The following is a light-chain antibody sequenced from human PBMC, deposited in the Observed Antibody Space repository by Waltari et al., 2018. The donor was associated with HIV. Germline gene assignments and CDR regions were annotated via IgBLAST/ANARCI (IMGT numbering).Light chain of an antibody. Sequence: EIVMTQTPLSSLVTLGQPASISCRSTESLAHSIVYTYLSWLHQRPGQPPRLLIYKVSNRVSGVPDRFSGSGAGTHFTLNISRVEAEDVGIYYCMQAKRGWTFGQGTRVEIK. V-gene: IGKV2-24*01. CDR3: MQAKRGWT. CDR1: ESLAHSIVYTY. J-gene: IGKJ1*01. CDR2: KVS.